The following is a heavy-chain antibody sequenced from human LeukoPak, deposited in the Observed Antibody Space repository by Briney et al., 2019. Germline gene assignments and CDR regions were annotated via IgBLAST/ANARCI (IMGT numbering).Heavy chain of an antibody. Sequence: GGSLRLSCAASGFTFDDYAMHWVRQAPGKGLEWVSLISGDGGSTYYPDSVKGRFTISRDNSKNTLYLQMNSLRAEDTAVYYCAKGQGIAVAGIRISAWGQGTLVTVSS. J-gene: IGHJ5*02. CDR2: ISGDGGST. D-gene: IGHD6-19*01. CDR3: AKGQGIAVAGIRISA. CDR1: GFTFDDYA. V-gene: IGHV3-43*02.